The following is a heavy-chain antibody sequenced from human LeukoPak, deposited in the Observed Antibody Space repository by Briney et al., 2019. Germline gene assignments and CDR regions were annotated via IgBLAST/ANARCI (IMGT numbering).Heavy chain of an antibody. CDR3: AREDNDAFDI. CDR2: IYYSGST. CDR1: GGSFSGYY. Sequence: SETLSLTCAVYGGSFSGYYWSWIRQPPGKGLEWIGYIYYSGSTNYNPSLKSRVTISVDTSKNQFSLKLSSVTAANTAVYYCAREDNDAFDIWGQGTMVTVSS. J-gene: IGHJ3*02. V-gene: IGHV4-59*01.